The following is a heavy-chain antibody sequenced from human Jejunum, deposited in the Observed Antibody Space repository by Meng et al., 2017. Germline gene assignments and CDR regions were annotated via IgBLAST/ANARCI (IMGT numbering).Heavy chain of an antibody. Sequence: QITLRESGPTVVEPAEPRTLTCTFPGFSLRTSGECVGWVRQPPGKALEWLAFIYWDAYEAYGPSLKIRLSITKDTTKNQVVLTMMYMYPADTATYYCVHVLDASMSLDSWGQGTLVTVSS. CDR2: IYWDAYE. CDR3: VHVLDASMSLDS. J-gene: IGHJ4*02. CDR1: GFSLRTSGEC. V-gene: IGHV2-5*05. D-gene: IGHD5-18*01.